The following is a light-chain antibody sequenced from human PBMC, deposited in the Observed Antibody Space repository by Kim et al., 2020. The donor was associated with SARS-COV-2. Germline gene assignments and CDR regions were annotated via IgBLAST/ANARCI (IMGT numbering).Light chain of an antibody. CDR3: SSYTTVNSYV. CDR2: GVT. V-gene: IGLV2-14*03. J-gene: IGLJ1*01. CDR1: ISDVGSY. Sequence: SPGQSITISCTGTISDVGSYVSWYQQHPGKAPKVVIFGVTERPSGVSSRFSGSKYDNTASLSISGLQAEDEADYYCSSYTTVNSYVFGTGTKVTVL.